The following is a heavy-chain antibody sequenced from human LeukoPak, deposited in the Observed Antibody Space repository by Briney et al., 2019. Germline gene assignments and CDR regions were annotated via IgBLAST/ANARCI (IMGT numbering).Heavy chain of an antibody. D-gene: IGHD1-26*01. V-gene: IGHV3-30*14. CDR3: ARCSGTYLFDY. CDR2: ISYDGNNE. Sequence: GGSLRLSCAASGFTFSNYAMHWVRQAPGKGLEWVAIISYDGNNEYYADSVKGRFTISRDNSKNTLYLQMNSLRAEDTAVYYCARCSGTYLFDYWGQGALVTVSS. J-gene: IGHJ4*02. CDR1: GFTFSNYA.